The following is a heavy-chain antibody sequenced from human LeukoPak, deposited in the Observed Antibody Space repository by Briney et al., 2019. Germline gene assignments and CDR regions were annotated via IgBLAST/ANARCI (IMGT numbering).Heavy chain of an antibody. D-gene: IGHD5-18*01. CDR3: AGARGYSYGYDYYYMDV. CDR2: TYYSGST. J-gene: IGHJ6*03. V-gene: IGHV4-59*01. Sequence: PSETLSLTCTVSGGSISSYYWSWIRQPPGKGLEGIGYTYYSGSTNYNPSLKSRVTISVDTSKNQFSLKLSSVTAADTAVYYCAGARGYSYGYDYYYMDVWGKGTTVTVSS. CDR1: GGSISSYY.